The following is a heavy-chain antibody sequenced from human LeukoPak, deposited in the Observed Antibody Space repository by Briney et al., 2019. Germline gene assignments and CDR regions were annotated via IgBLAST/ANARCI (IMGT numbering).Heavy chain of an antibody. CDR3: ARWGYQLLV. D-gene: IGHD2-2*01. CDR2: IYHSGST. V-gene: IGHV4-59*12. Sequence: PSETLSLTCTVSGGSISSYYWSWIRQPPGKGLEWIGYIYHSGSTYYNPSLKSRVTISVDRTKNQFSLKLSSVTAADTAVYYCARWGYQLLVWGQGTLVTVSS. J-gene: IGHJ4*02. CDR1: GGSISSYY.